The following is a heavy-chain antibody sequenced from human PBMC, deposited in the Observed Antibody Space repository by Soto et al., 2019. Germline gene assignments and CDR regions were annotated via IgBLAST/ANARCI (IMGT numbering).Heavy chain of an antibody. Sequence: GGSLRLSCAASGFTFSSYAMSWVRQAPGKGLGWVSAISGSGGSTYYADSVKGRFTISRDNSKNTLYLQMNSLRAEDTAVYYCAKDRLSGSYKANYYYYGMDVWGKGTNVTVS. D-gene: IGHD1-26*01. CDR1: GFTFSSYA. J-gene: IGHJ6*04. CDR3: AKDRLSGSYKANYYYYGMDV. V-gene: IGHV3-23*01. CDR2: ISGSGGST.